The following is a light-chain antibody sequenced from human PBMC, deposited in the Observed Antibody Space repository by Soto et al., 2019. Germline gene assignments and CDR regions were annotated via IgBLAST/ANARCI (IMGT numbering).Light chain of an antibody. CDR3: QQYNSYSWT. CDR1: QTVSHW. V-gene: IGKV1-5*01. Sequence: DSHLTQSPSTLSASVGDRVTITCRASQTVSHWLAWYQQKPGKAPKLLIYDASTLESGVPSRFRGSRSGTEFTLTISRLQPDDFATYYCQQYNSYSWTFGQGTKVDIK. J-gene: IGKJ1*01. CDR2: DAS.